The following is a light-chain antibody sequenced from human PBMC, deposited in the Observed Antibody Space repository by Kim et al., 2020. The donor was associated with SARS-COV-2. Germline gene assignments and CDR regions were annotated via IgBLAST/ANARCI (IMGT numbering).Light chain of an antibody. CDR3: QQYSNLIS. CDR2: AAS. J-gene: IGKJ5*01. CDR1: QSVRRNS. V-gene: IGKV3-20*01. Sequence: LAPADVVTLSRSAIQSVRRNSLAWHQQKPGPAPTPLISAASSSATAIPDRFSGSGSGTDFTLTISRLEPEDSAVYYCQQYSNLISFGQGTRLEIK.